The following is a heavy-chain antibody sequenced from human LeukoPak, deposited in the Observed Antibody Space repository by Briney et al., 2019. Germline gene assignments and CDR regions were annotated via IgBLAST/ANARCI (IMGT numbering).Heavy chain of an antibody. D-gene: IGHD3-16*01. CDR2: INPSGGST. Sequence: GASVKVSCKASGYTFTSHYMNWVRQAPGQGLEWMGIINPSGGSTSYAQKFQGRVTMTRDTSTSTVYMEPSSLRSEDTAVYYCASLGGVRAAWGGFDYWGQGTLVIVSS. V-gene: IGHV1-46*01. J-gene: IGHJ4*02. CDR1: GYTFTSHY. CDR3: ASLGGVRAAWGGFDY.